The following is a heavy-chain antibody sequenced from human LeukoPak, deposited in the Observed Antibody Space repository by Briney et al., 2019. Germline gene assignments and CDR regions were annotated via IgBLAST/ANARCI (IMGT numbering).Heavy chain of an antibody. CDR3: ARDRDWGCSYCSY. D-gene: IGHD7-27*01. V-gene: IGHV3-21*01. CDR2: ISSSSNYI. J-gene: IGHJ4*02. CDR1: GFTFSSYS. Sequence: GGSLRLSCAGSGFTFSSYSMNWVRQAPGKGLEWVSSISSSSNYIYYADSVKGRFTISRDNAKNSLSLQMNSLRAEDTAVYYCARDRDWGCSYCSYWGQGTLVTVSS.